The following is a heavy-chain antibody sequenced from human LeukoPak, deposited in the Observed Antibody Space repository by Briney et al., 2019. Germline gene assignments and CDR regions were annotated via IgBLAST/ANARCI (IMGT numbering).Heavy chain of an antibody. CDR2: IIPILGIA. CDR1: GGTFSSYA. D-gene: IGHD2-15*01. Sequence: SVKVSCKASGGTFSSYAISWVRQAPGQGLEWMGRIIPILGIANYAQKFQGRVTITADKSTSTAYMELSSLRSEDTAVYYCARDRFSRSGGSHPCDYWGQGTLVTVSS. V-gene: IGHV1-69*04. J-gene: IGHJ4*02. CDR3: ARDRFSRSGGSHPCDY.